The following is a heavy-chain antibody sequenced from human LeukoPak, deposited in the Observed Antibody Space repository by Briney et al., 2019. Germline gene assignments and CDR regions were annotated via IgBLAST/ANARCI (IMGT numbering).Heavy chain of an antibody. V-gene: IGHV4-39*01. J-gene: IGHJ5*02. Sequence: PSETLSLTCTVSGGSIISNHFWGWIRQPPGKGLEWIGSIYYSGITYYNTSLKSRVTMAVDTSKNQISLHLSSVTAADTAVYYCARQTVDTSLVTWFDPWGQGTLVVVSS. CDR3: ARQTVDTSLVTWFDP. CDR2: IYYSGIT. CDR1: GGSIISNHF. D-gene: IGHD5-18*01.